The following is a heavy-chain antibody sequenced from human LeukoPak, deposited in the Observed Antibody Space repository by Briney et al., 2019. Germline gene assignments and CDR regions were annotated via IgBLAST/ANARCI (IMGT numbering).Heavy chain of an antibody. CDR2: ISSNGGST. Sequence: GGSLRLSCSASGFTFSSYAMHWVRQAPGKGLEYVSAISSNGGSTYYADSVKGRFTISRDNSKNTLYLQMNSLRAEDTAVYYCARPIGYSSPADYWGQGTLVTVSS. J-gene: IGHJ4*02. CDR1: GFTFSSYA. D-gene: IGHD5-18*01. V-gene: IGHV3-64*04. CDR3: ARPIGYSSPADY.